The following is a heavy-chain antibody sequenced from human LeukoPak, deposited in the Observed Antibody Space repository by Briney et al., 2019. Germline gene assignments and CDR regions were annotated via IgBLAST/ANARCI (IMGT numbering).Heavy chain of an antibody. D-gene: IGHD2-2*01. CDR3: ATGGGRYQLLYNYYYYMDV. CDR1: GYTLTELS. V-gene: IGHV1-24*01. J-gene: IGHJ6*03. CDR2: FDPEDGET. Sequence: ASVKVSCKVSGYTLTELSMHWVRQARGKGLEWMGGFDPEDGETIYAQKFQGRVTMTEDTSTDTAYMELSSLRSEDTAVYYCATGGGRYQLLYNYYYYMDVWGKGTTVTVSS.